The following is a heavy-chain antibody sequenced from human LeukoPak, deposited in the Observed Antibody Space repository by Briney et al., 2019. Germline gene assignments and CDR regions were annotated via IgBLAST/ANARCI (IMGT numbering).Heavy chain of an antibody. V-gene: IGHV4-39*01. D-gene: IGHD2-2*01. CDR3: ARRLYCSSMSCYYFYYYGMDV. CDR2: IYYSGST. J-gene: IGHJ6*01. CDR1: GGSISSSSYY. Sequence: PSETLSLTCTVSGGSISSSSYYWGWIRPRPGQGLEWIGSIYYSGSTYYNPSLKRRVTICVDTSNNQFSLKLSSVTAAYTAVYYCARRLYCSSMSCYYFYYYGMDVWGQRTTVTVSS.